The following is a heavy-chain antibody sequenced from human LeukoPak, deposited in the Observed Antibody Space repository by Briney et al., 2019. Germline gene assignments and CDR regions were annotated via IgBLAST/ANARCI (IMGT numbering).Heavy chain of an antibody. CDR2: ISAYNGNT. Sequence: GASVKVSCKGSGYTFTSHGISWVREAPGQGLEWMGWISAYNGNTNYAQKLQGRVTMTTDTSTSTAYMELRRLRSDDTSVYYCARDGIRFLGLLFQVNYYGMDVWGEGTTVTVSS. J-gene: IGHJ6*04. CDR1: GYTFTSHG. D-gene: IGHD3-3*01. V-gene: IGHV1-18*01. CDR3: ARDGIRFLGLLFQVNYYGMDV.